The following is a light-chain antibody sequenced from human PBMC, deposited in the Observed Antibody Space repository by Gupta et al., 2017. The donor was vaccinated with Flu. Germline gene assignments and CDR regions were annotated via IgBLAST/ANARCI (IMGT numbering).Light chain of an antibody. CDR1: RTNIGEGYD. CDR2: DKE. V-gene: IGLV1-40*01. Sequence: GAGRRTNIGEGYDVHWYQQLPGTAANHLIYDKENRPYGVAARVSGSKSGTAASLAITGLQADDEADYYCQSYDSSLSGSDVFGTGTKVTVL. CDR3: QSYDSSLSGSDV. J-gene: IGLJ1*01.